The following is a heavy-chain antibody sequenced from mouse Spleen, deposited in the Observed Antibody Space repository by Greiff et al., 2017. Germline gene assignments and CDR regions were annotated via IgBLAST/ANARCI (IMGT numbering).Heavy chain of an antibody. V-gene: IGHV1-64*01. Sequence: QVQLKQPGAELVKPGASVKLSCKASGYTFTSYWMHWVKQRPGQGLEWIGMIHPNSGSTNYNEKLKSKATLTVDKSSSTAYMQLSSLTSEDSAVYYCARGNGNSYFDYWGQGTTLTVSS. CDR2: IHPNSGST. D-gene: IGHD2-1*01. J-gene: IGHJ2*01. CDR3: ARGNGNSYFDY. CDR1: GYTFTSYW.